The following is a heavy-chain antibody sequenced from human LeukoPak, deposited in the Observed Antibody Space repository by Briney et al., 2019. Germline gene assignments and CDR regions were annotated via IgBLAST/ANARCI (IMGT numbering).Heavy chain of an antibody. D-gene: IGHD5-24*01. Sequence: GSLRLSCAASGFPFSNAWMSWVRPAPGKGLEWVGRIKSKTDGGTTDYAAPVKGRFTISRDDSKSTLYLQMNSLKTEDTAVYYCTTVGWDYYYMDVWGKGTTVTVSS. CDR3: TTVGWDYYYMDV. CDR2: IKSKTDGGTT. V-gene: IGHV3-15*01. CDR1: GFPFSNAW. J-gene: IGHJ6*03.